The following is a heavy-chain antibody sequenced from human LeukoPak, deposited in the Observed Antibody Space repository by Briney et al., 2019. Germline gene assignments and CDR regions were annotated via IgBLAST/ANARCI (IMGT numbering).Heavy chain of an antibody. CDR2: IRYDGSNK. J-gene: IGHJ4*02. CDR3: AKDQVAMDYDFWSGYSASDY. V-gene: IGHV3-30*02. D-gene: IGHD3-3*01. CDR1: GFTFSSYG. Sequence: GGSLRLSCAASGFTFSSYGMHWVRQAQGKGLEWVAFIRYDGSNKYYADSVKGRFTISRDNSKNTLYLQMNSLRAEDTAVYYCAKDQVAMDYDFWSGYSASDYWGQGTLVTVSS.